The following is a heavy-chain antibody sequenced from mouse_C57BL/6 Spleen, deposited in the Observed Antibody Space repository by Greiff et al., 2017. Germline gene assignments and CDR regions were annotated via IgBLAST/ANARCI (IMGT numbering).Heavy chain of an antibody. CDR3: ARRGTTVGFDY. V-gene: IGHV1-64*01. D-gene: IGHD1-1*01. Sequence: QVQLQQPGAELVKPGASVKLSCKASGYTFTSYWMHWVKQRPGQGLEWIGMIHPNSGSTNYNEKFKSKATLTVDKSSSTAYMQLSSLTSEDSAVDYCARRGTTVGFDYWGQGTTLTVSA. CDR2: IHPNSGST. J-gene: IGHJ2*01. CDR1: GYTFTSYW.